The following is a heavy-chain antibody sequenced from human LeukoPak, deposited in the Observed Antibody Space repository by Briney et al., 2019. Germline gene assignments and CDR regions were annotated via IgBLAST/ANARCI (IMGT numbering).Heavy chain of an antibody. J-gene: IGHJ4*02. D-gene: IGHD3-9*01. CDR2: IYSGTI. CDR1: GFTVSSNS. Sequence: GGSLRLSCTVSGFTVSSNSMSWVRQAPGKGLEWVSFIYSGTIHYSDSVKGRFTISRDNSKNTLYLQMNSLRAEDTAVYYCAKVAYYEILKSWFDYWGQGTLVTVSS. CDR3: AKVAYYEILKSWFDY. V-gene: IGHV3-53*01.